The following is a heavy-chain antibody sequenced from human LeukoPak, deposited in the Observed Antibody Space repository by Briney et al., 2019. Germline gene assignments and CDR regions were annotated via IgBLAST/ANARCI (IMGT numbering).Heavy chain of an antibody. CDR2: INHIGST. Sequence: SETLSLTCAVYGGSFSGYYWSWIRQPPGKGLEWIGEINHIGSTNYNPSLKSRVTISVDTSKNQFSLKLSSVTAADTAVYYCARVMTVTTSGAFDIWGQGTMVTVSS. V-gene: IGHV4-34*01. J-gene: IGHJ3*02. CDR1: GGSFSGYY. D-gene: IGHD4-17*01. CDR3: ARVMTVTTSGAFDI.